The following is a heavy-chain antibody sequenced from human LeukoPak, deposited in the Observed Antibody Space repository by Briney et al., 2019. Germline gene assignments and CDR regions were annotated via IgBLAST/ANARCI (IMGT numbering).Heavy chain of an antibody. J-gene: IGHJ3*02. CDR2: ISSSSSYI. Sequence: PGGSLRLSCAASGFTFDDYSMNWVRQAPGKGLEWVSSISSSSSYIYYADSVKGRFTISRDNAKNSLYLQMNSLRAEDTAVYYCARDFGDSSGYYYEVPAGIWGQGTMVTVSS. V-gene: IGHV3-21*01. CDR3: ARDFGDSSGYYYEVPAGI. D-gene: IGHD3-22*01. CDR1: GFTFDDYS.